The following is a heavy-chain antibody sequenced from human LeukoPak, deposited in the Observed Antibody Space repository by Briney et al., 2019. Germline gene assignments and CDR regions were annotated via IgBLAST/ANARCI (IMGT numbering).Heavy chain of an antibody. D-gene: IGHD2-2*02. CDR2: ISYDGSNK. V-gene: IGHV3-30-3*01. Sequence: GGSLRLSCAASGFTFSSYAMHWVRQAPGKGLEWVAVISYDGSNKYYADSVKGRFTISRDNSKDTLYLQMNSLRAEDTAVYYCAAGYCSSTSCYSNGRYYYYGMDVWGQGTTVTVS. CDR3: AAGYCSSTSCYSNGRYYYYGMDV. J-gene: IGHJ6*02. CDR1: GFTFSSYA.